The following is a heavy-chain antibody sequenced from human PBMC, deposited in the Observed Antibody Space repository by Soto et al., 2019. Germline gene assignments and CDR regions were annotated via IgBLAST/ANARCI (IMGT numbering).Heavy chain of an antibody. D-gene: IGHD2-15*01. CDR2: IIPIFGTA. CDR1: GGTFSSYA. Sequence: ASVKVSCKASGGTFSSYAISWLLQAPGQGLEWMGGIIPIFGTADYAQKFQGRVTITADESTSTAYMELSSLRSEDTAVYYCARDADGYCSGGSCVVRYYYGMDVWGQGTTVTVSS. J-gene: IGHJ6*02. CDR3: ARDADGYCSGGSCVVRYYYGMDV. V-gene: IGHV1-69*13.